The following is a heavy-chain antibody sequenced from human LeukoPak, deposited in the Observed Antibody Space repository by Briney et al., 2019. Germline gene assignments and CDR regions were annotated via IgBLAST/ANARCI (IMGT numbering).Heavy chain of an antibody. D-gene: IGHD3-3*01. Sequence: GGSLRLSCAASGFTFSSYAMSWVRQAPGEGLEWVSAISGSGGSTYYADSVKGRFTISRDNSKNTLYLQMNSLRAEDTAVYYCARSDFWSGYHRGYFDYWGQGTLVTVSS. J-gene: IGHJ4*02. CDR1: GFTFSSYA. CDR3: ARSDFWSGYHRGYFDY. V-gene: IGHV3-23*01. CDR2: ISGSGGST.